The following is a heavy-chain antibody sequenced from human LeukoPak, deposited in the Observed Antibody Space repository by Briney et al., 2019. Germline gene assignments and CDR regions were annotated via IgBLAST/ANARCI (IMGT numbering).Heavy chain of an antibody. D-gene: IGHD1-26*01. CDR3: VRIRASDSETYYYFDY. Sequence: QSGPALVKPTQTLTLTCTFSGFSLSTRGMCVSWIRQSPGKALEWLARIDWDDDKSYSTSLKTRLTISKGTSKNQVVPTMTNMDPVDTATYYCVRIRASDSETYYYFDYWGQGTLVTVSS. CDR1: GFSLSTRGMC. CDR2: IDWDDDK. V-gene: IGHV2-70*11. J-gene: IGHJ4*02.